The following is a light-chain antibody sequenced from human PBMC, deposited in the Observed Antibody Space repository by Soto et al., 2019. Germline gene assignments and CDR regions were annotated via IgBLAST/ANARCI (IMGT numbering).Light chain of an antibody. CDR3: QQRSNWPRRT. V-gene: IGKV3-11*01. J-gene: IGKJ1*01. Sequence: ESLLTKSPATLSVSTGERTTLSCRASQSVSSYLAWYQQKPGQAPRLLIYDASNRATGIPARFSGSGSGTDFTLTISSLEPEDFAVYYCQQRSNWPRRTFGQGTKVDIK. CDR1: QSVSSY. CDR2: DAS.